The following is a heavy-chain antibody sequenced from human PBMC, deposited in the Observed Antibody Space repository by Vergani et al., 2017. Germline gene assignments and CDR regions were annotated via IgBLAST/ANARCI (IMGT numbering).Heavy chain of an antibody. D-gene: IGHD5-18*01. V-gene: IGHV3-23*01. CDR2: LTGGGGST. J-gene: IGHJ6*02. Sequence: EVQLLESGGSLKQPGGSVRLSCAASGFTFSTYAMHWVRQAPGKGLEWVSALTGGGGSTYYADSFKGRFIISRDNSRNTLYLQMNSLRVEDTAVYYCAKGLDTTMVPLGMDVWGQGTTVTVSS. CDR1: GFTFSTYA. CDR3: AKGLDTTMVPLGMDV.